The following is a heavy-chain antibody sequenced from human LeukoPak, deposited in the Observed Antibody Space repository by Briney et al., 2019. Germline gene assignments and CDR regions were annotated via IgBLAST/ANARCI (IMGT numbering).Heavy chain of an antibody. D-gene: IGHD3-22*01. Sequence: SVKVSCKASGGTFSSYAISGVRQAPGQGLEWMGGIIPIFGTANYAQKFQGRATITTDESTSTAYMELSSLRSEDTAVNYCARGFYYDSSGYYLGPTDYWGQGTLVTVSS. J-gene: IGHJ4*02. CDR3: ARGFYYDSSGYYLGPTDY. V-gene: IGHV1-69*05. CDR1: GGTFSSYA. CDR2: IIPIFGTA.